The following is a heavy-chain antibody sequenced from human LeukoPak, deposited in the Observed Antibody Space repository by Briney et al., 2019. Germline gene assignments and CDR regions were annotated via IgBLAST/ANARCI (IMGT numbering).Heavy chain of an antibody. CDR1: GFTYSSYS. CDR2: LSWRSGSI. J-gene: IGHJ4*02. D-gene: IGHD2-2*01. Sequence: GGSLGLFCAASGFTYSSYSMNWVRQARGKGLEGVSGLSWRSGSIVYADSVKGRLTISRDNAKSFLYLQMNSLRPEDTALYYCAKDEVATVGYCTSTTCQGLDYWGQGTLVTVSS. V-gene: IGHV3-9*01. CDR3: AKDEVATVGYCTSTTCQGLDY.